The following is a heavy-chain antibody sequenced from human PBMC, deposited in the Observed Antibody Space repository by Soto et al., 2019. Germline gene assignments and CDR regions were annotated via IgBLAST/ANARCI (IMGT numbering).Heavy chain of an antibody. CDR3: VRTRLVVAAATRDNS. Sequence: EVQLVESGGGLVQPGGSLRLSCAASGFTFSSYWMHWVRQAPGKGLVWVSRLNSDGSSTSYADSVKGRFTISRDNAKNKLDLELSRLRAEDTAVYYCVRTRLVVAAATRDNSCGQGTLVTVSS. D-gene: IGHD2-15*01. CDR1: GFTFSSYW. V-gene: IGHV3-74*01. J-gene: IGHJ4*02. CDR2: LNSDGSST.